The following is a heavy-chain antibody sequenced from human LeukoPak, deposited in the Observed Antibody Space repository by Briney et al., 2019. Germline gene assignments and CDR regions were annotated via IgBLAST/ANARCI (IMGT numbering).Heavy chain of an antibody. CDR1: GGSFSGYY. Sequence: SETLSLTCAVYGGSFSGYYWSWIRQPPGKGLEWIGEINHSGSTNYNPSLKSRVTISVDTSKNQFSLKLSSVTAADTAVYYCASFPGIAAAGSGVFDYWGQGTLVTVSS. CDR2: INHSGST. D-gene: IGHD6-13*01. CDR3: ASFPGIAAAGSGVFDY. V-gene: IGHV4-34*01. J-gene: IGHJ4*02.